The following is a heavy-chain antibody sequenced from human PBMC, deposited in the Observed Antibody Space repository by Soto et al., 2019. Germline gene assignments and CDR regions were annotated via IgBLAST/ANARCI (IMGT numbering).Heavy chain of an antibody. Sequence: LSLTCAVSGGSSSSPGYYWTWIRQHPGKGMEWIGYIYYSGGTSYNLSLNSRLAISVDKSKNHSSLKQSSVTAADTAGYYCARGRGYSGGYYLDVWGQGTLVTVSS. CDR3: ARGRGYSGGYYLDV. V-gene: IGHV4-31*02. J-gene: IGHJ4*01. CDR2: IYYSGGT. CDR1: GGSSSSPGYY. D-gene: IGHD6-25*01.